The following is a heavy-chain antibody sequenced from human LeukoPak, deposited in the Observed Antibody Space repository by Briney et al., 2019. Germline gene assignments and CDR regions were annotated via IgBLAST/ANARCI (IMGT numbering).Heavy chain of an antibody. V-gene: IGHV3-48*03. CDR1: GFTFSSYE. J-gene: IGHJ4*02. CDR3: ASAVVSGWYFLDY. D-gene: IGHD6-19*01. CDR2: ISSSGSTI. Sequence: PGGSLRLSCAASGFTFSSYEMNWVRQAPGKGLEWVSYISSSGSTIYYADSVKGRFTISGDNAKNSLYLQMNSLRAEDTAVYYCASAVVSGWYFLDYWGQGTLVTVSS.